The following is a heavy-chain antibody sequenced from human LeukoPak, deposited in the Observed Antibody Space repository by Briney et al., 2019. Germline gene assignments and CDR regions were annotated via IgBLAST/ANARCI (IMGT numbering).Heavy chain of an antibody. CDR1: GFTFSSYA. CDR3: AKSEDYDFWSGYNWFDP. Sequence: GGSLGLSCAACGFTFSSYAMSWVRQAPGKGLEWVSAISGSGGSTYYADSVKGRFTISRDNSKNTLYLQMNSLRAEDTAVYYCAKSEDYDFWSGYNWFDPWGQGTLVTVSS. V-gene: IGHV3-23*01. J-gene: IGHJ5*02. D-gene: IGHD3-3*01. CDR2: ISGSGGST.